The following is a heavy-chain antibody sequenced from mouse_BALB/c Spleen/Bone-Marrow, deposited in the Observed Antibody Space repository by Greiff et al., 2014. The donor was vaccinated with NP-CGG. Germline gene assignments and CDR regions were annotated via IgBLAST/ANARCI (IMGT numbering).Heavy chain of an antibody. V-gene: IGHV5-9*02. D-gene: IGHD2-10*01. J-gene: IGHJ3*01. CDR2: ISSGGSYT. CDR1: GFSFSSYD. Sequence: DVQLVESGGGLVKPGGSLKLSCAASGFSFSSYDMSWVRQAPEKRLEWVATISSGGSYTYYPDSVKGRFTISRDNARNTLYLQMSSLRSEDTALYYCARHPYYGNYPAWFAYWGQGTLVPVSA. CDR3: ARHPYYGNYPAWFAY.